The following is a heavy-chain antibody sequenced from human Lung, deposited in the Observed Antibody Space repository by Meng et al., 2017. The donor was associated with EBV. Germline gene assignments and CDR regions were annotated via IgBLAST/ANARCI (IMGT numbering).Heavy chain of an antibody. CDR1: GYTFTSSS. D-gene: IGHD6-19*01. CDR2: ININTGNP. J-gene: IGHJ4*02. CDR3: ARGNGWRFDY. Sequence: VQLVLDGSELKKPGDSVKVSCQAAGYTFTSSSMNWVRHAPGQGLEWMGWININTGNPTYAQGFTGRFVFSLDTSVSTAYLQIDSLRADDTAVYYCARGNGWRFDYWGQGTLVTVSS. V-gene: IGHV7-4-1*01.